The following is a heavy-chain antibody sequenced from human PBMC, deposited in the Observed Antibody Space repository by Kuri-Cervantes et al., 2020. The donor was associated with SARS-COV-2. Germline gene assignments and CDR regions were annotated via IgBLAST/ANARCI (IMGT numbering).Heavy chain of an antibody. Sequence: ESLKISCAASGFTFSNAWMSWVRQAPGKGLEWIGYIYYSGSTNYNPSLKSRVTISVDTSKNQFSLKLSSVTAADTAVYYCARHHSGGGFDWLLDYWGQGTLVTVSS. CDR1: GFTFSNAW. V-gene: IGHV4-59*08. D-gene: IGHD3-9*01. CDR2: IYYSGST. CDR3: ARHHSGGGFDWLLDY. J-gene: IGHJ4*02.